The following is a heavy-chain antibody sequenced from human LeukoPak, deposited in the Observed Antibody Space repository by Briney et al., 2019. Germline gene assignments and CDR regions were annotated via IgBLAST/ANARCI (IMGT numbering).Heavy chain of an antibody. CDR2: ISWDGGST. V-gene: IGHV3-43*01. Sequence: PGGSLRLSCAASGFTFDEYTMHGVRQAPGKCLEWVSLISWDGGSTYYADSVKGRFTISRDNSKNSLYLQMNSLRTEDTALYYCAKGNYYYMDVWGKGTTVTVSS. CDR1: GFTFDEYT. J-gene: IGHJ6*03. CDR3: AKGNYYYMDV.